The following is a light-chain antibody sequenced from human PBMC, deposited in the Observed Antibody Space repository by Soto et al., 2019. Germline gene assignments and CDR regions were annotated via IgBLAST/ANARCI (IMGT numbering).Light chain of an antibody. J-gene: IGKJ1*01. CDR1: QGIRND. CDR3: LQDYTYPRT. Sequence: AIQMTQSPSSLSASVGDRVTITCRASQGIRNDLGWYQQKPGKAPKLLINAASSLQSGGPSRFSGSGSGKDFTLTSSSLQPEDFATYYCLQDYTYPRTFGQGTKVEIK. CDR2: AAS. V-gene: IGKV1-6*02.